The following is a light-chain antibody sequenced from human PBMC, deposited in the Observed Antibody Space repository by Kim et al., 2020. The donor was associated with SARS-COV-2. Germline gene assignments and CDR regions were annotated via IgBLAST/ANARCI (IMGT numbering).Light chain of an antibody. Sequence: QSALTQPASVSGSPGQSITISCTGTSSDIGGYNYVSWYQQRPGKAPKFMIYAVSKRSSDVSSRFSGSKSGNTASLTISGLQAEDEADYYCSSYTDNIATPVIFGGGTQLTVL. CDR2: AVS. CDR3: SSYTDNIATPVI. CDR1: SSDIGGYNY. J-gene: IGLJ2*01. V-gene: IGLV2-14*03.